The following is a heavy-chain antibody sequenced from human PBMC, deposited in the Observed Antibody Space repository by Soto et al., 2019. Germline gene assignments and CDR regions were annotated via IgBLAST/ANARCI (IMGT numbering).Heavy chain of an antibody. CDR3: AKVSVVVLAAGDWFDP. CDR1: GFTFSSYA. CDR2: ISGSGGST. Sequence: EVQLLESGGGLVQPGGSLRLSCAASGFTFSSYAMSWVRQAPGKGLEWVSAISGSGGSTYYADSVKGRFTISRDNSKNTVYLQMNSLRGDDTAVYYCAKVSVVVLAAGDWFDPWGQGTLVTVSS. J-gene: IGHJ5*02. V-gene: IGHV3-23*01. D-gene: IGHD2-15*01.